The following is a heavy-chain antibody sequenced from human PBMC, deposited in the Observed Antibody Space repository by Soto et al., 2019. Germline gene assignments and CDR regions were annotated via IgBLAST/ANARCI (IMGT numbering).Heavy chain of an antibody. V-gene: IGHV3-23*01. CDR3: AKLTYSDLWSGSHDS. J-gene: IGHJ4*02. CDR1: GFTFSSRA. CDR2: ISASGDNT. D-gene: IGHD3-3*01. Sequence: GXSLKLSCAASGFTFSSRAISWVVQDPGKGLDWVSIISASGDNTYYADSVKGRFTISRDNSKNTLYLQVNSLRAEDTAVYYCAKLTYSDLWSGSHDSWGQGTLVTVSS.